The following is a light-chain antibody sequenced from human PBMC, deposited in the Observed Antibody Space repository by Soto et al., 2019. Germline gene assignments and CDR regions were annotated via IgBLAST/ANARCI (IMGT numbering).Light chain of an antibody. Sequence: ETVLTQSPGTLSLSPGERATLSCRASQSATSGYLAWYQHKPGQAPRLLIYGASSRATGIPDRFSGSWSGTDFTLSISRLEPEDFAVYYCQQYGSSLVTFGQGTKV. J-gene: IGKJ1*01. CDR2: GAS. CDR3: QQYGSSLVT. CDR1: QSATSGY. V-gene: IGKV3-20*01.